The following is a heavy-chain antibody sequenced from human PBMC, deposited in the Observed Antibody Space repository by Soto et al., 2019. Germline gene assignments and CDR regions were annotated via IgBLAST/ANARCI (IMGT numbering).Heavy chain of an antibody. D-gene: IGHD4-17*01. V-gene: IGHV1-8*01. Sequence: ASVKVSCKAPGYTFTSYDINWVRQATGQGLEWMGWMNPNSGNTGYAQKFQGRVTMTRNTSISTAYMELSSLRSEDTAVYYCARGGLTTVTTYYYYYMDVWGKGTTVTVSS. CDR1: GYTFTSYD. CDR2: MNPNSGNT. J-gene: IGHJ6*03. CDR3: ARGGLTTVTTYYYYYMDV.